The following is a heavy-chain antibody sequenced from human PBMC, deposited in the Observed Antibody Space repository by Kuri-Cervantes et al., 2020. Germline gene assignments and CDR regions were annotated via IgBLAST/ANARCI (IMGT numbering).Heavy chain of an antibody. Sequence: GESLKISCAASGFTFSDYYMSWIRQAPGKGLEWVSYISSSGSTIYYADSVKGRFTISRDNSKNTLYLQMNSLRAEDTAVYYCARVWSYCSSTSCSPFDYWGQGTLVTVSS. D-gene: IGHD2-2*01. J-gene: IGHJ4*02. CDR1: GFTFSDYY. CDR2: ISSSGSTI. V-gene: IGHV3-11*04. CDR3: ARVWSYCSSTSCSPFDY.